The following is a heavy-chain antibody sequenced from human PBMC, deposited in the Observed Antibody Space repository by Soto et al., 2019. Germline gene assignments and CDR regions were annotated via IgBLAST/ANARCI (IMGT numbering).Heavy chain of an antibody. V-gene: IGHV4-59*01. CDR1: GGSISVYY. J-gene: IGHJ4*02. D-gene: IGHD3-9*01. CDR2: VYDNGRP. Sequence: PSEPLSLTCTISGGSISVYYWSWIRQSPRQGLEWIGYVYDNGRPYYSPSLKSRVTISADTSKNQISLKLTSATAADTAVYYCARGVGSSPPRYWGRGTLVTVSS. CDR3: ARGVGSSPPRY.